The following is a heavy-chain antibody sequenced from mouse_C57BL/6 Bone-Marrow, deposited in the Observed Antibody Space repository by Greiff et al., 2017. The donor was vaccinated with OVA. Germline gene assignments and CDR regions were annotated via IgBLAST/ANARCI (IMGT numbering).Heavy chain of an antibody. D-gene: IGHD1-1*01. Sequence: EVQVVESGGGLVQPKGSLKLSCAASGFTFNTYAMHWVRQAPGKGLEWVARIRSKSSNYATYYADSVKDRFTISRDDSQSMLYLQMNNLKTEDTAMYYCVRDAHITTVDYYAMDYWGQGTSVTVSS. J-gene: IGHJ4*01. CDR3: VRDAHITTVDYYAMDY. CDR1: GFTFNTYA. CDR2: IRSKSSNYAT. V-gene: IGHV10-3*01.